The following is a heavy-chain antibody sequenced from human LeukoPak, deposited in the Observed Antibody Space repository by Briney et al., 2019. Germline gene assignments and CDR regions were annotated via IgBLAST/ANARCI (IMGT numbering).Heavy chain of an antibody. CDR2: ISAYNVNT. D-gene: IGHD2-15*01. V-gene: IGHV1-18*01. Sequence: ASVKVSCKASGYTFISYGVSWVRQAPGQGLEWMGWISAYNVNTNYAQKLQGRVTMTTDTSTSTAYMELRSLRSDDTAVYYCARDLVGAETGFDPWGQGTLVTVSS. CDR3: ARDLVGAETGFDP. J-gene: IGHJ5*02. CDR1: GYTFISYG.